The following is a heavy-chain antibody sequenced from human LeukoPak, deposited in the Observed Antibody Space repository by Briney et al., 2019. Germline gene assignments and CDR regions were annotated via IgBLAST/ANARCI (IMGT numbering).Heavy chain of an antibody. CDR3: ARLSRGAVADY. J-gene: IGHJ4*02. V-gene: IGHV4-4*07. CDR1: GGSSNNYY. Sequence: SETLSLTCTVSGGSSNNYYWSWIRQSAGKGLEWIGRIYTSGSTNYNPSLKSRVTLSVDTSKNQLSLKVSSVTAADTAVYYCARLSRGAVADYWGQGTLVTVSS. D-gene: IGHD6-19*01. CDR2: IYTSGST.